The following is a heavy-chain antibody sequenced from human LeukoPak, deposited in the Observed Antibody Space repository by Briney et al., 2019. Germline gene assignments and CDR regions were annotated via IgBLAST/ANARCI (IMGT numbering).Heavy chain of an antibody. D-gene: IGHD3-10*01. CDR2: ISGSGGST. CDR3: AKDLIPGVRGVTNYFDY. Sequence: PGGSLRLSCAASGFTFTNAWMSWVRQAPGKGLEWVSAISGSGGSTYYADSVKGRFTISRDNSKNTLSLQMNSLRAEDTAVYYCAKDLIPGVRGVTNYFDYWGQGTLVTVSS. CDR1: GFTFTNAW. V-gene: IGHV3-23*01. J-gene: IGHJ4*02.